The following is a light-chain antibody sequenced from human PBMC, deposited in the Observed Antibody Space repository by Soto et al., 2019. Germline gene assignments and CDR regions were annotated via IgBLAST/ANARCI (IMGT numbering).Light chain of an antibody. CDR2: GAS. CDR1: QGIRSN. Sequence: EIVLTQSPATLSLSPGERATLSCRASQGIRSNLAWFQHKPGQAPRLLIYGASARASSIPARFSGSGSGTEFTLTISSLQSEDFAFYYCQQYINWPLTFGGGTKVDIK. V-gene: IGKV3-15*01. CDR3: QQYINWPLT. J-gene: IGKJ4*01.